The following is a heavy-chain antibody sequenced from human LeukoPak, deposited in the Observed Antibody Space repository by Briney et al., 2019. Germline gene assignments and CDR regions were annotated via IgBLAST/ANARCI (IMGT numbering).Heavy chain of an antibody. Sequence: GGSLRLSCAASGFTFSSYEMNWVRQAPGKGLEWVSYISSSGSTIYYADSVKGRFTISRDNAKNSLYLQMNSLRAEDTAVYHCAIVPSEPWGWDDYWGQGTLVTVSS. CDR2: ISSSGSTI. CDR1: GFTFSSYE. D-gene: IGHD7-27*01. CDR3: AIVPSEPWGWDDY. J-gene: IGHJ4*02. V-gene: IGHV3-48*03.